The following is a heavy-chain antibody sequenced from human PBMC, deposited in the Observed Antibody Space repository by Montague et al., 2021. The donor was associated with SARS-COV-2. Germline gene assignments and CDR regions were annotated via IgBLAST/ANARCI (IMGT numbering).Heavy chain of an antibody. J-gene: IGHJ4*02. CDR3: TRHVHMTWPEPSPGFDY. CDR2: VHYSGRP. V-gene: IGHV4-39*01. Sequence: SETLSLTCTVSGDSISSSSYNWGWNRQPPGKGLEWIGSVHYSGRPXYNPSLKSRVTIYVDTSKNQLSLKLSSVTAADTAVYYCTRHVHMTWPEPSPGFDYWGQGTLVTVSS. CDR1: GDSISSSSYN. D-gene: IGHD1-1*01.